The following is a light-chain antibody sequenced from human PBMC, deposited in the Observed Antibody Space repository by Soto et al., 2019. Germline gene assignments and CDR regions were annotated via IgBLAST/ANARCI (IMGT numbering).Light chain of an antibody. Sequence: VLTQSPATLSLSPGERATLFCKASQSVGVYMGWFQQKPGQAPRVLIYDATNRAGGVPARFSGSGSGTAFPLPFPRLEPPDSPFYSFQHRPICPPLSFGGGTKWDIK. V-gene: IGKV3-11*01. J-gene: IGKJ4*01. CDR1: QSVGVY. CDR3: QHRPICPPLS. CDR2: DAT.